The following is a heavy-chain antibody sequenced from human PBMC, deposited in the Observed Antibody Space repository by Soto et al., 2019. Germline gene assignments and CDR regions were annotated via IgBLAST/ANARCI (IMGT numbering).Heavy chain of an antibody. Sequence: ETLSLTCTVSGGSISSYYWSWIRQPPGKGLEWIGYIYYSGSTNYNPSLKSRVTISVDTSKNQFSLKLSSVTAADTAVYYCARGPYYDILTGYYRDYYYAMDVWGQGTTVTVSS. V-gene: IGHV4-59*01. CDR1: GGSISSYY. D-gene: IGHD3-9*01. J-gene: IGHJ6*02. CDR3: ARGPYYDILTGYYRDYYYAMDV. CDR2: IYYSGST.